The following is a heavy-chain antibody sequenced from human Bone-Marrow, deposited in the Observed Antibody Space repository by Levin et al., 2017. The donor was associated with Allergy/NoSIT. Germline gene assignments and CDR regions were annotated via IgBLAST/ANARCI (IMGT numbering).Heavy chain of an antibody. V-gene: IGHV3-7*01. CDR3: ARDSFGSIDI. D-gene: IGHD3-16*01. Sequence: ASVKVSCAASGFTFTTAWMSWVRQAPGKGLEWVTNINEDGSKEYYVDSVKGRFTISRDNTKDSLHLQMNSLRVEDTAMYYCARDSFGSIDIRGQGTLVTVSS. CDR1: GFTFTTAW. CDR2: INEDGSKE. J-gene: IGHJ4*02.